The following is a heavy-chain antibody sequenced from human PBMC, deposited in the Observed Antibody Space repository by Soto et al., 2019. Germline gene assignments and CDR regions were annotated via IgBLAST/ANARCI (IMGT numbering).Heavy chain of an antibody. CDR1: GFSLITSGVG. Sequence: QITLKEAGTTLVKPTQTLTLTCSFSGFSLITSGVGVGWIRQPPGKALEWLALIYWDDDKGYSTSLKSRLTITKDTSKNQVVLTMTNIDPADTATYYCAHTMARRIFDYWGQGTLVTVSS. CDR2: IYWDDDK. V-gene: IGHV2-5*02. CDR3: AHTMARRIFDY. J-gene: IGHJ4*02.